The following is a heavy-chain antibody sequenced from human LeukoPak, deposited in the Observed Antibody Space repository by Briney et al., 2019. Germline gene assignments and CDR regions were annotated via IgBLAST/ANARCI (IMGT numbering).Heavy chain of an antibody. CDR1: GYTLTELS. CDR2: ITSSSSYI. J-gene: IGHJ5*02. D-gene: IGHD6-25*01. V-gene: IGHV3-21*01. Sequence: SCKVSGYTLTELSMHWVRQAPGKGLEWVSSITSSSSYIYYADSVKGRFTISGDDAKNSLYLQMNSLRVEDTAVYYCARERHTFDPWGQGTLVTVSS. CDR3: ARERHTFDP.